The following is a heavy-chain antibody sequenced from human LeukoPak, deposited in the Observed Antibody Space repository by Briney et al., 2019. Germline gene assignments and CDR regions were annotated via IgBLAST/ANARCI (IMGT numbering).Heavy chain of an antibody. Sequence: SETLSLTCTVSGGSISSYYWSWIRQPPGKGLEWIGYIYYSGSTNYNPSLKSRVTISVDTSKNQFSLKLSSVTAADTVVYYCARHRGSSSNFDYWGQGALITVSS. D-gene: IGHD6-6*01. CDR1: GGSISSYY. J-gene: IGHJ4*02. CDR3: ARHRGSSSNFDY. CDR2: IYYSGST. V-gene: IGHV4-59*08.